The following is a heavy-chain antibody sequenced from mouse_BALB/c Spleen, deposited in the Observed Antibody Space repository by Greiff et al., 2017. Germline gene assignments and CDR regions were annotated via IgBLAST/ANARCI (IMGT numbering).Heavy chain of an antibody. D-gene: IGHD3-3*01. Sequence: VQVVESGAELVKPGASVKLSCKASGYTFTSYYMSWVKQRPGQGLEWIGEINPSNGGTNFNEKFKSKATLTVDKSSSTAYMQLSSLTSEDSAVYYCTRGDEAWFAYWGQGTLVTVSA. CDR2: INPSNGGT. CDR1: GYTFTSYY. V-gene: IGHV1S81*02. J-gene: IGHJ3*01. CDR3: TRGDEAWFAY.